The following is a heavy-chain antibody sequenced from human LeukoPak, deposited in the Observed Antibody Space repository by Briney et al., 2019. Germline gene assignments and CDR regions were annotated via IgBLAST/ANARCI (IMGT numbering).Heavy chain of an antibody. Sequence: QSAGSLRLSCAASGFTFSSYEMNWVRQAPGKGLEWVSYISSSGSPTYYADSVKGRFTISRDNAKNSLYLQMNSLRAEDTAVYYCASGFKFDYWGQGTLVTVSS. D-gene: IGHD3-10*01. CDR2: ISSSGSPT. CDR1: GFTFSSYE. J-gene: IGHJ4*02. V-gene: IGHV3-48*03. CDR3: ASGFKFDY.